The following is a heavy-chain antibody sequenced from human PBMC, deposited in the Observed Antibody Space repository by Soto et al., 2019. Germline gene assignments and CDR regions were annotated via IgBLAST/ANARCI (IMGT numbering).Heavy chain of an antibody. Sequence: SETLSLTCGVSGDTISTGGYSWAWIRQPPGKALEWIGHTYHSGNPYYNPSLKSRVTISLDTSKNQFSLNLRSVTAADTAVYYCASMGYHYGSGSYPLDYWGQGTLDTVSS. D-gene: IGHD3-10*01. V-gene: IGHV4-30-2*01. J-gene: IGHJ4*02. CDR3: ASMGYHYGSGSYPLDY. CDR1: GDTISTGGYS. CDR2: TYHSGNP.